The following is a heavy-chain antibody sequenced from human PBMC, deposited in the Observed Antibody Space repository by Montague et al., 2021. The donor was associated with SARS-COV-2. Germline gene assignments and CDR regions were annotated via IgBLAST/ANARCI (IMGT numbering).Heavy chain of an antibody. V-gene: IGHV3-49*04. CDR2: IRSKAYGGTT. CDR1: GFTFGDYA. Sequence: SLRLSCAASGFTFGDYAMSWVRQAPGKGLERVGFIRSKAYGGTTEYAASVKGRFTISRDDSKSIAYLQMNSLKTEDTAVYHCTSLDFWSGYYFAYWGQGTLVTVSS. J-gene: IGHJ4*02. D-gene: IGHD3-3*01. CDR3: TSLDFWSGYYFAY.